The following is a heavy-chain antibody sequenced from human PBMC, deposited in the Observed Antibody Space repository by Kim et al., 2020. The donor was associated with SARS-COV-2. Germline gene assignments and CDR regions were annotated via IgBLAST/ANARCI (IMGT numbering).Heavy chain of an antibody. Sequence: YAESVKSRITINSDTSKNLFSLQLNSVTPEDTAVYYCARASGSGKGWFDPWGQGTLVIVSS. CDR3: ARASGSGKGWFDP. V-gene: IGHV6-1*01. J-gene: IGHJ5*02. D-gene: IGHD3-10*01.